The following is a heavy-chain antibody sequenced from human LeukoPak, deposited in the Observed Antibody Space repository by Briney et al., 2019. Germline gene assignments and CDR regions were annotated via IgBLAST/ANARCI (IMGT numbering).Heavy chain of an antibody. CDR1: GGTFSSYA. J-gene: IGHJ6*02. CDR2: IIPILGIA. Sequence: ASVKVSCKASGGTFSSYAISWVRQAPGQGPEWMGRIIPILGIANYAQTFQGRVTITTDKSTSTAYMELSSLRSEETTVYYCAKVGITMVPGVPHYYYYYGMDVWGQGTTVTVSS. CDR3: AKVGITMVPGVPHYYYYYGMDV. V-gene: IGHV1-69*04. D-gene: IGHD3-10*01.